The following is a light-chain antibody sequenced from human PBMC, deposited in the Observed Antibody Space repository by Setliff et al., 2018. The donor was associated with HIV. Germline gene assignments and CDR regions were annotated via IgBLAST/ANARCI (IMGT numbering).Light chain of an antibody. V-gene: IGLV2-14*01. Sequence: QSALAQPASVSGSPGQSITISCTGTSSDVGGYNYVSWYQQHPGKAPKLMIYEVSNRPSGVSNRFSGSKSGNTASLTISGLQAEDEADYYRSSYTSSTPYVFGTGTKVTV. CDR2: EVS. CDR3: SSYTSSTPYV. CDR1: SSDVGGYNY. J-gene: IGLJ1*01.